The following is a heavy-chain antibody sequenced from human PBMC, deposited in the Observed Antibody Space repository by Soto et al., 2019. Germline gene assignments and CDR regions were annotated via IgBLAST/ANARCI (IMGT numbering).Heavy chain of an antibody. CDR2: VKSKSDGGTM. Sequence: VQLVESGGGLVKPGGSLRLSCTASGFTFTNAWMNWVRQTPGKGLEWVGRVKSKSDGGTMEYAAPVKGRFSISRDDSKNMVSLQMNGPQTEDPAVYYCTADPARYCSSTRSVLVYWGQGPLVSVS. CDR1: GFTFTNAW. J-gene: IGHJ4*02. V-gene: IGHV3-15*07. CDR3: TADPARYCSSTRSVLVY. D-gene: IGHD2-2*01.